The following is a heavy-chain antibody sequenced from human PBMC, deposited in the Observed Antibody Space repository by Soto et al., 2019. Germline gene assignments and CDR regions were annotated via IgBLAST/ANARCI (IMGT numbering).Heavy chain of an antibody. Sequence: EVLLVESGGGLVKPGGSLRLSCAASGFTFSSYSMMWVRQAPGKGLEWVSLLSSSSSYIYFADSLKGRFTICRDNAKNSLYRQMNSVRAEDTGGYYCARVGYSSGWLPDYWGQGTLVTVSS. CDR2: LSSSSSYI. J-gene: IGHJ4*02. V-gene: IGHV3-21*01. D-gene: IGHD6-19*01. CDR1: GFTFSSYS. CDR3: ARVGYSSGWLPDY.